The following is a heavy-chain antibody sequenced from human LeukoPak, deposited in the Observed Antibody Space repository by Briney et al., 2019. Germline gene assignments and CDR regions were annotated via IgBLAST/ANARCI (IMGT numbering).Heavy chain of an antibody. CDR3: ARGYCSGGSCYYYYYGMDV. D-gene: IGHD2-15*01. V-gene: IGHV1-69*04. Sequence: ASVKVSCKASGYTFTSYGISWVRQAPGQGLEWMGRIIPILGIANYAQKFQGRVTITADKSTSTAYMELSSLRSEDTAVYYCARGYCSGGSCYYYYYGMDVWGQGTTVTVSS. J-gene: IGHJ6*02. CDR1: GYTFTSYG. CDR2: IIPILGIA.